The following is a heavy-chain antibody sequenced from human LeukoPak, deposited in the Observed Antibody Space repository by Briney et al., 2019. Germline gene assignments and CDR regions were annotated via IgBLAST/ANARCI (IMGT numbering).Heavy chain of an antibody. V-gene: IGHV1-18*01. J-gene: IGHJ4*02. CDR2: ISAYNGNT. D-gene: IGHD6-13*01. Sequence: EASVKVPCKASGGTFSSYAISWVRQAPGQGLEWMGWISAYNGNTNYAQKLQGRVTMTTDTSTSTAYMELRSLRSDDTAVYYCARERRGIEDDYWGQGTLVTVSS. CDR1: GGTFSSYA. CDR3: ARERRGIEDDY.